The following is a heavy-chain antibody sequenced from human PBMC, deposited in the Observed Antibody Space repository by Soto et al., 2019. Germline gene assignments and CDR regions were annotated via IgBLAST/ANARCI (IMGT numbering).Heavy chain of an antibody. CDR3: ARERYSSSWYTGIDY. CDR1: GGSISSYY. CDR2: IYYSGST. D-gene: IGHD6-13*01. V-gene: IGHV4-59*01. J-gene: IGHJ4*02. Sequence: QVQLQESGPGLVKPSETLSLTCTVSGGSISSYYWSWIRQPPGKGLEWIGYIYYSGSTNYNPSLKGRVTIXXDXSXXQCSLKLSSVTAADTAVYYCARERYSSSWYTGIDYWGQGTLVTVSS.